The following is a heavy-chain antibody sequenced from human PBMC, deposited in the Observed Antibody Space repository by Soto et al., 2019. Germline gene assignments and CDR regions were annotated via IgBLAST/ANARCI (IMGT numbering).Heavy chain of an antibody. Sequence: ASVKVSCKVSGYTLTELSMHWVRQAPGKGLEWMGGFDPEDGETIYAQKFQGRVTMTEDTSTDTAYMELSSLRSEDTAVYYCATESGSYWAVSSLDPWGQGTLVTVSS. V-gene: IGHV1-24*01. CDR1: GYTLTELS. J-gene: IGHJ5*02. CDR3: ATESGSYWAVSSLDP. CDR2: FDPEDGET. D-gene: IGHD1-26*01.